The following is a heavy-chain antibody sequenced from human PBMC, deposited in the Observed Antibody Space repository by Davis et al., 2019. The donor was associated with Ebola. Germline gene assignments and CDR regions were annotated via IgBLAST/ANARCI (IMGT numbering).Heavy chain of an antibody. D-gene: IGHD2-8*01. Sequence: GESLKISCAASGFTFSGSAMHWVRQASGKGLEWVGRIRSKANSYATAYAASVKGRFTISRDDSKNTAYLQMNSLKTEDTAVYYCRAVLMVYAIFGPIDYWGQGTLVTVSS. J-gene: IGHJ4*02. CDR3: RAVLMVYAIFGPIDY. CDR1: GFTFSGSA. CDR2: IRSKANSYAT. V-gene: IGHV3-73*01.